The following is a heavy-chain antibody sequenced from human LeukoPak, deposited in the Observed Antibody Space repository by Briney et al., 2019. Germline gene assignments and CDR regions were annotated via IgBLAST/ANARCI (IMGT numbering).Heavy chain of an antibody. CDR1: VGLISNYY. J-gene: IGHJ3*02. CDR2: VDDAGST. D-gene: IGHD3-22*01. Sequence: SETLSLTCTVCVGLISNYYWSWIRKPPGKGLEWIGYVDDAGSTNYNPSLKTRVSISKDTTTNPFSLNLSSLTAADTAVYYCARHLKIVVSGTVAFDIWGQGTMVTVSS. CDR3: ARHLKIVVSGTVAFDI. V-gene: IGHV4-59*08.